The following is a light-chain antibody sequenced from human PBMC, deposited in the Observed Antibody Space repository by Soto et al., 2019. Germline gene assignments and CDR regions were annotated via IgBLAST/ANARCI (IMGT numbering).Light chain of an antibody. CDR2: DAS. V-gene: IGKV1-5*01. Sequence: DIQTTPSPSPVHASVGHGVTITCRASQRISGWLAWHQQKPGEAPKLLIYDASALPRGVPSRFSGSGSGTKFTLTIASLQPDEFATYYCQQYETFSGTFGTGTKVDIK. J-gene: IGKJ1*01. CDR1: QRISGW. CDR3: QQYETFSGT.